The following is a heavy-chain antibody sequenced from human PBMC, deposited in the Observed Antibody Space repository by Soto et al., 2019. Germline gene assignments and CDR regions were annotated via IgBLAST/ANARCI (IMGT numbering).Heavy chain of an antibody. D-gene: IGHD6-13*01. J-gene: IGHJ4*02. Sequence: QLLLQKSGPGLVKPSETLSLTCTVSGGSISSTTYSWGWVRQPPGKGLEWIGTIYYTGTTFYNPSLKSRVTRYVDTSKNQFYLKLSSVTAADTAVYYCARDLVHYDSSWFTFDYWDQGTLVTVSS. CDR3: ARDLVHYDSSWFTFDY. V-gene: IGHV4-39*02. CDR1: GGSISSTTYS. CDR2: IYYTGTT.